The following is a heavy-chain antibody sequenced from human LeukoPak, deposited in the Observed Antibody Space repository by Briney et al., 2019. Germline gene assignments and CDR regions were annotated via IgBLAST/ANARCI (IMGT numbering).Heavy chain of an antibody. CDR3: ARGFGYSSSWHGGWFDP. V-gene: IGHV1-8*01. J-gene: IGHJ5*02. CDR1: GYTFTSYD. D-gene: IGHD6-13*01. Sequence: ASVKVSCKASGYTFTSYDINWVRQATGQGLEWMGRMNPNSGNTGYAQKFQGRVTMTRNTSISTAYMELSSLRSEDTAVYYCARGFGYSSSWHGGWFDPWGQGTLVTVSS. CDR2: MNPNSGNT.